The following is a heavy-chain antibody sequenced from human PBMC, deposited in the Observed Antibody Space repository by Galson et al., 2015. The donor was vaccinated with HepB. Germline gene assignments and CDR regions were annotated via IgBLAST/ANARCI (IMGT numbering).Heavy chain of an antibody. Sequence: LSLTCAVYGGSFSGYYWSWIRPPPGKGLEWIGEINHSGSTNYNPSLKSRVTISVDTSKNQFSLKLSSVTAADTAVYYCASLHPVQLERLSLADIWGQGTMVTVSS. CDR3: ASLHPVQLERLSLADI. CDR2: INHSGST. CDR1: GGSFSGYY. V-gene: IGHV4-34*01. D-gene: IGHD1-1*01. J-gene: IGHJ3*02.